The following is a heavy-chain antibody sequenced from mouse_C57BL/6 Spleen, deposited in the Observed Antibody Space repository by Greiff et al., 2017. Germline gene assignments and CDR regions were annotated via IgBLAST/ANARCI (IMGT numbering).Heavy chain of an antibody. CDR3: ARVITTVVAPCDDMDY. Sequence: EVQLQQSGPELVKPGASVKMSCKASGYTFTDYNMHWVKQSHGKSLEWIGYINPNNGGTSYNQKFKGKATLTVNKSSSTAYMELRSLTSEDSAVYYCARVITTVVAPCDDMDYWGQGTSVTVSS. V-gene: IGHV1-22*01. CDR1: GYTFTDYN. CDR2: INPNNGGT. D-gene: IGHD1-1*01. J-gene: IGHJ4*01.